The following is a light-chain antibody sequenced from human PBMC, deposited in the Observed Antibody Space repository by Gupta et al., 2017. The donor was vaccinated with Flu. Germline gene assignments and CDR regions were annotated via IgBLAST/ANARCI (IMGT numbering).Light chain of an antibody. Sequence: ERATLSCRTSQSVTNYLIWYQQKPGQAPRLLIFDASNRAPGVPARFSGSGSGTDFTLTISTLEPEDFAVYYCQQRSNWPLTFGGGTKVEIK. CDR3: QQRSNWPLT. CDR1: QSVTNY. J-gene: IGKJ4*02. V-gene: IGKV3-11*01. CDR2: DAS.